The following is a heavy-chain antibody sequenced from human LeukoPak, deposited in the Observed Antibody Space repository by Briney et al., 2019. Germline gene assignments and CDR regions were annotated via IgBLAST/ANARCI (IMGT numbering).Heavy chain of an antibody. CDR1: GYTFSNYF. Sequence: GASVKVSCNASGYTFSNYFMHWVRQAPGQGLEWMAVINPGGGSTSYGQKFQGRVTVTRDMSTNTVYLELTRLRSEDTAVYYCARDFSGQSSGCFNYWGQGTLVSVSS. V-gene: IGHV1-46*01. CDR2: INPGGGST. J-gene: IGHJ4*02. CDR3: ARDFSGQSSGCFNY. D-gene: IGHD3-22*01.